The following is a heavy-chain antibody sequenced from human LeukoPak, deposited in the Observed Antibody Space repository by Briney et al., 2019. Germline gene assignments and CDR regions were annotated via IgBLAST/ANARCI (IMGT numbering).Heavy chain of an antibody. CDR1: GLFFSSSA. CDR2: ISGSGGST. Sequence: QPGGSLTLSCAASGLFFSSSAMSWVRQAPGKGLEWVSAISGSGGSTYYADSVKGRFTISRDNSKNTLYLQMNSLRAEDTAVYYCAKAGYCSGGSCPFDYGMDVWGQGTTVTVSS. D-gene: IGHD2-15*01. CDR3: AKAGYCSGGSCPFDYGMDV. J-gene: IGHJ6*02. V-gene: IGHV3-23*01.